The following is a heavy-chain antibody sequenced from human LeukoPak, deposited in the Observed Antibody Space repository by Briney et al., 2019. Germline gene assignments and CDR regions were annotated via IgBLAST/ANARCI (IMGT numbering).Heavy chain of an antibody. J-gene: IGHJ4*02. Sequence: GGSLRLSCAASGFTFSSSWMSWVRQAPGKGLEWVANIKQDGSEKYYVDSVKGRFTISRDNAKNSLYLQMNSLRAEDTAVYFCARVVPPLYYFDYWGQGTLVTVSS. D-gene: IGHD3-10*01. CDR1: GFTFSSSW. CDR2: IKQDGSEK. V-gene: IGHV3-7*01. CDR3: ARVVPPLYYFDY.